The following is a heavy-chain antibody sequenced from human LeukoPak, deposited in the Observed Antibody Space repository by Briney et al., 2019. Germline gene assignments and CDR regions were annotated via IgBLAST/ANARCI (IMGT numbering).Heavy chain of an antibody. Sequence: GGSDTLFCAAPGFTFSSYGMHWVRQAPGKGLEWVAVIWYVGSNKYYADSVKGRFTISRDNAKNTLYLQMESLRAEDTAMYYCASLQVTYRLGYWGPGTLVAVSS. V-gene: IGHV3-33*03. CDR3: ASLQVTYRLGY. J-gene: IGHJ4*02. D-gene: IGHD3-16*01. CDR1: GFTFSSYG. CDR2: IWYVGSNK.